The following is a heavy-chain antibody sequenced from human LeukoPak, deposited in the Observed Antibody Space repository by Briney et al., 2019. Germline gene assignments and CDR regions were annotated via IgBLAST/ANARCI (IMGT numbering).Heavy chain of an antibody. CDR3: ARRRAVAGSPFDY. J-gene: IGHJ4*02. CDR1: GYSFTSYW. CDR2: IYPGDSDT. V-gene: IGHV5-51*01. D-gene: IGHD6-19*01. Sequence: GESLKISCKGSGYSFTSYWIGWVRQMPGKGLEWVGIIYPGDSDTRYSPSFQDQVPISADKSISTAYLQWSSLKASDAAMYYCARRRAVAGSPFDYSGQGTLVTVSS.